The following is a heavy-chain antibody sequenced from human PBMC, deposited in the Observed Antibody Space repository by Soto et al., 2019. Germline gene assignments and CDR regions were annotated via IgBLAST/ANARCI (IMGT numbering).Heavy chain of an antibody. CDR1: GGSISSSSYY. J-gene: IGHJ5*02. CDR2: IYYSGST. D-gene: IGHD2-2*01. Sequence: SETLSLTCTVSGGSISSSSYYWGWIRQPPGKGLEWIGSIYYSGSTYYNPSLKSRVTISVDTSKNQFSLKLSSVTAADTAVYYCARRVLVVVPAAMGYWFDPWGQGTLVTVSS. CDR3: ARRVLVVVPAAMGYWFDP. V-gene: IGHV4-39*01.